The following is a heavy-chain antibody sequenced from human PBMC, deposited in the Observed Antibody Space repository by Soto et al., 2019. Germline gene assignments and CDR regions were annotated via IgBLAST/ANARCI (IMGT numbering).Heavy chain of an antibody. CDR1: GFPFSSYG. CDR2: IWYDGSNK. CDR3: ARDVISSSWYSDY. Sequence: GGSLRLSCAASGFPFSSYGMHWVRQAPGKGLEWVAVIWYDGSNKYYADSVKGRFTISRDNSKNTLYLQMNSLRAEDTAVYYCARDVISSSWYSDYWGQGTLVTVSS. J-gene: IGHJ4*02. D-gene: IGHD6-13*01. V-gene: IGHV3-33*01.